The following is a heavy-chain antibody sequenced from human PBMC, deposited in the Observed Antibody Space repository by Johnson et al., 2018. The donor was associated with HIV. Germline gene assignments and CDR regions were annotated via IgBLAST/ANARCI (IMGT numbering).Heavy chain of an antibody. Sequence: QVQLVESGGGVVQPGRSLRLSCAASGFTLSSYAMHWVRQAPGKGLEWVAVISYDGSNKYYADSGKGRFTISRDNDKNSLYLQMNSLRADATAVYYCVRECLHHLLDYGDYSARIWAVGAMSSFDICGQGTMVTFSS. V-gene: IGHV3-30-3*01. J-gene: IGHJ3*02. CDR3: VRECLHHLLDYGDYSARIWAVGAMSSFDI. CDR2: ISYDGSNK. D-gene: IGHD4-17*01. CDR1: GFTLSSYA.